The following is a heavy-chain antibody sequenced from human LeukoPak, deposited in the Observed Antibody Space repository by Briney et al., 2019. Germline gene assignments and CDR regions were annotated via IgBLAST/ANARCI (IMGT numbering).Heavy chain of an antibody. V-gene: IGHV4-39*01. CDR2: IYYSGST. CDR1: GVSISSSSYY. CDR3: ARHGAVADSFDI. D-gene: IGHD6-19*01. J-gene: IGHJ3*02. Sequence: KPSETLSLTCTVSGVSISSSSYYWGWIRQPPGKGLEWIGSIYYSGSTYYNPSLKSRVTISVDTSKNQFSLKLSSVTAADTAVYYCARHGAVADSFDIWGQGTMVTVSS.